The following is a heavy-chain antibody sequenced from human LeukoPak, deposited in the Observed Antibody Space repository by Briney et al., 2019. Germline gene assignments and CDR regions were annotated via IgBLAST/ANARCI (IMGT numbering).Heavy chain of an antibody. CDR3: ARAGVGATMFY. J-gene: IGHJ4*02. D-gene: IGHD1-26*01. CDR1: GFTFSNYE. CDR2: ISSSGSTL. Sequence: PGGSLRLSCAASGFTFSNYEMNWVRQAPGKGLEWVSYISSSGSTLYYADSVKGRFTISRDNAKNSLYLQMNTLRAEDTAVYYCARAGVGATMFYWGQGTLVTVSS. V-gene: IGHV3-48*03.